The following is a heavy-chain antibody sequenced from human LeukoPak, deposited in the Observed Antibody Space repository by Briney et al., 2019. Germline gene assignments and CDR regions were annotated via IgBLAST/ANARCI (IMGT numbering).Heavy chain of an antibody. CDR1: GGSISSGGYY. CDR3: ARGRNLGIAVAGTIDY. V-gene: IGHV4-31*03. CDR2: IYYSGST. D-gene: IGHD6-19*01. Sequence: SSQTLSLTCTVSGGSISSGGYYWSWIRQHPGKGLEWIGYIYYSGSTYYNPSLKSRVTISVDTSKNQFSLKLSSVTAADTAVYYCARGRNLGIAVAGTIDYWGQGTLVTVSS. J-gene: IGHJ4*02.